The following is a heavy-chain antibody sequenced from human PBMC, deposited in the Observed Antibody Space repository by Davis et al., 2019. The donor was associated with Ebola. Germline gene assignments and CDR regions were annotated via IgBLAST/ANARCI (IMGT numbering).Heavy chain of an antibody. D-gene: IGHD6-13*01. Sequence: GESLKISCAASGVTFSSYTMNWVRQAPGKGLEWVASISSSSDYIYYADSVKGRFTISRDNAKNSLYLQMNSLRDEDTAVYYCARDHGYSSSWYPTLNYWGQGTLVTVSS. CDR2: ISSSSDYI. CDR3: ARDHGYSSSWYPTLNY. V-gene: IGHV3-21*01. CDR1: GVTFSSYT. J-gene: IGHJ4*02.